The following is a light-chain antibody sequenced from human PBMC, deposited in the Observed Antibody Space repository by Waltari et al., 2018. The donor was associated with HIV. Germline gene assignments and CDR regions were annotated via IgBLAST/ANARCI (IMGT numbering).Light chain of an antibody. CDR3: ATWDDSPLHWV. Sequence: QSVLTQPPSASGTPGQRVTISCSGGSSKIGVNTVTWYQHFPGTAPKLLIPSNCHRPPGVPDRFSGSKSGTSASLAICGLQSQDEADYYSATWDDSPLHWVLGGGTKLTVL. V-gene: IGLV1-44*01. CDR1: SSKIGVNT. CDR2: SNC. J-gene: IGLJ3*02.